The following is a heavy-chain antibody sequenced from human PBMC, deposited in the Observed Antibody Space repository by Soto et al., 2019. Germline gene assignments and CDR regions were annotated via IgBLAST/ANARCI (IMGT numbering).Heavy chain of an antibody. CDR2: IIPIFPTP. Sequence: QVQLVQSGAEVKKPGSSVTVSCKASGGTFGNSAISWVRQAPGQGLEWMGGIIPIFPTPDYAQKFQGRVTXTXDEXTTTAYMELTRLRSEDTAVYYCARDKERQPSSGNYYYGIDVWGQGTTVTVSS. CDR3: ARDKERQPSSGNYYYGIDV. CDR1: GGTFGNSA. J-gene: IGHJ6*02. D-gene: IGHD5-12*01. V-gene: IGHV1-69*05.